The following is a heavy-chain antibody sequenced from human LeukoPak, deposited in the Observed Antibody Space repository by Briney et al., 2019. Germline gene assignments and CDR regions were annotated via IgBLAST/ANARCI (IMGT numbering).Heavy chain of an antibody. D-gene: IGHD2-2*01. CDR1: VFTFSSFG. CDR2: ISYDGSNK. J-gene: IGHJ6*02. Sequence: PGGSLRLSCAASVFTFSSFGMHWVRQAPGKGLEWVAVISYDGSNKYYADSVKGRFTISRDNSKSTLYLQMNSLRAEDTAVYYCATSASRHCSSTSCYYYYGMDVWGQGTTVTVSS. CDR3: ATSASRHCSSTSCYYYYGMDV. V-gene: IGHV3-30*03.